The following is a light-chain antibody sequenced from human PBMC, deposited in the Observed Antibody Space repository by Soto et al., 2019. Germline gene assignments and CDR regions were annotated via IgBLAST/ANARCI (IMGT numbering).Light chain of an antibody. CDR1: QTISSW. Sequence: IHMRHSPSTLSGSVVYRVTITCLASQTISSWLAWYQQKPGKAPKLLIYKASTLKSGVPSRFSGSGSGTDFTLTISRLETEDFAVFYCQQYGTSEIIFGQGTRLEIK. CDR2: KAS. V-gene: IGKV1-5*03. J-gene: IGKJ5*01. CDR3: QQYGTSEII.